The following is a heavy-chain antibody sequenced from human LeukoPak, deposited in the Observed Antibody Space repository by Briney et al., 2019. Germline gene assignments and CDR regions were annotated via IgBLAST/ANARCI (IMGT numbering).Heavy chain of an antibody. V-gene: IGHV3-48*01. J-gene: IGHJ4*02. CDR1: VFIFSNYR. CDR2: MSSSSTTI. D-gene: IGHD2-2*01. CDR3: ARVRCTSTNCFRDY. Sequence: GGSLRLSCAASVFIFSNYRLNWLRQATGKGLEGVSYMSSSSTTINYADYVKGRFTITIDNAKNSLYVQMSSLRAEDTAVYYFARVRCTSTNCFRDYWGQGTLVTVSS.